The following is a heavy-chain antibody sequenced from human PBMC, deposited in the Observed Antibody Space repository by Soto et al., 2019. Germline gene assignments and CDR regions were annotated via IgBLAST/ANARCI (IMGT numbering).Heavy chain of an antibody. J-gene: IGHJ5*02. D-gene: IGHD6-13*01. V-gene: IGHV1-8*01. CDR3: ARGPAAAGTGFDP. Sequence: QVQLVQSGAEVKKPGASVKVSCKASGYTFTSYDINWVRQATGQGLEWMGWMNPNSGNTGYAQKFQGRVTMTSITSISPAYMEPSSLSPECTAVYYCARGPAAAGTGFDPWGQGTLVTVSS. CDR2: MNPNSGNT. CDR1: GYTFTSYD.